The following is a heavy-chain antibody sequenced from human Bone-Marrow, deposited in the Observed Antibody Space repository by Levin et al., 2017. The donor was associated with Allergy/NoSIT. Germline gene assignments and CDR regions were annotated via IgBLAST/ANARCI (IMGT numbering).Heavy chain of an antibody. CDR1: GFTFSRYA. Sequence: GESLKISCAGSGFTFSRYAMYWVRQAPGKGLEYVSAISRNGGSTYYGNSVRGRFTISRDNSKNTLYLQMGSLRAEDMAVYYCARADSSGYYLGNWYFDLWGRGTLVTVSS. J-gene: IGHJ2*01. CDR2: ISRNGGST. V-gene: IGHV3-64*01. D-gene: IGHD3-22*01. CDR3: ARADSSGYYLGNWYFDL.